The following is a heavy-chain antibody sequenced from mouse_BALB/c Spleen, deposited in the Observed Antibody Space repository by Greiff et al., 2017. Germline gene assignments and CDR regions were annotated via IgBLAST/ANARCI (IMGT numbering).Heavy chain of an antibody. V-gene: IGHV1S81*02. J-gene: IGHJ3*01. CDR2: INPSNGRT. D-gene: IGHD1-1*01. CDR3: ARDYGSSYWFAY. CDR1: GYTFPSYW. Sequence: VQLQQPGAELVKPGASVKLSCKASGYTFPSYWMHWVKQRPGQGLEWIGEINPSNGRTNYNEKFKSKATLTVDKSSSTAYMQLSSLTSEDSAVYYCARDYGSSYWFAYWGQGTLVTVSA.